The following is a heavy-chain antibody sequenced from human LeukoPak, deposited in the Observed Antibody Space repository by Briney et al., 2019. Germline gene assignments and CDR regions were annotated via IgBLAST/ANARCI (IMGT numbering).Heavy chain of an antibody. V-gene: IGHV3-72*01. D-gene: IGHD3-10*01. CDR3: ARSYGSGTYPFDY. CDR2: SRNKAKSYTT. J-gene: IGHJ4*02. Sequence: PAGSHRLSCAASGFTFSDRYMDWVRQAPGKGPEWVGRSRNKAKSYTTEYAASVKGRFTISRDDSKNSLYLQMNSLKTEDTAVYYCARSYGSGTYPFDYWGQGTLVTVSS. CDR1: GFTFSDRY.